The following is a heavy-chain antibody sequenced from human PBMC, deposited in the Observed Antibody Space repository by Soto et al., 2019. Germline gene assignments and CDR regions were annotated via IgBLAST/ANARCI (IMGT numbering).Heavy chain of an antibody. CDR1: GGSISSYY. J-gene: IGHJ1*01. D-gene: IGHD3-10*01. V-gene: IGHV4-59*01. Sequence: SETLSLTCTVSGGSISSYYWSWIRQPPGKGLEWIGYIYYSGSTNYNPSLKSRVTISVDTSKNQFSLKLSSVTAADTAVYYCXXXXXGVRTAEYFQHWGQGTLVTVSS. CDR3: XXXXXGVRTAEYFQH. CDR2: IYYSGST.